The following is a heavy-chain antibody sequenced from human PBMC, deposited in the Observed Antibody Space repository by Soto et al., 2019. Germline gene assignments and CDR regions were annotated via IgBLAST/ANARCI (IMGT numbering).Heavy chain of an antibody. CDR2: IYYSGST. Sequence: QLQLQESGPGLVKPSETLSLTCTVSGGSISSSSYYWGWIRQPPGKGLEWIGSIYYSGSTYYNPSLKSRVTISVDTSKNQFSLKLSSVTAADTAVYYCARHVGRRVIFDYWGQGTLVTVSS. CDR3: ARHVGRRVIFDY. V-gene: IGHV4-39*01. D-gene: IGHD2-21*01. CDR1: GGSISSSSYY. J-gene: IGHJ4*02.